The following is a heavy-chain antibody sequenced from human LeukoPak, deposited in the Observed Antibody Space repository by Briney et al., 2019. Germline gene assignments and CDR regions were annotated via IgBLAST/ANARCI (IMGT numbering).Heavy chain of an antibody. Sequence: TGGSPRLSCAASGFTFSSYAMSWVRQAPGKGLEWVSAISGSGGSTYYADSVKGRFTISRDNSKNTLYLQMNSLRAEDTAVYYCAKETYYYDSSGIFDYWGQGTLVTVSS. CDR3: AKETYYYDSSGIFDY. CDR2: ISGSGGST. V-gene: IGHV3-23*01. J-gene: IGHJ4*02. D-gene: IGHD3-22*01. CDR1: GFTFSSYA.